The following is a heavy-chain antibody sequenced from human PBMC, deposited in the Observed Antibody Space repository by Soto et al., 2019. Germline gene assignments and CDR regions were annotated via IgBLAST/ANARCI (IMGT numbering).Heavy chain of an antibody. CDR1: KFSFSSYW. J-gene: IGHJ4*02. D-gene: IGHD6-13*01. CDR3: VREPWGFSGTWYDY. Sequence: PGGSLRLSCAASKFSFSSYWMHWVRQVPGKGPAWVSRINHDGSKTEYADSVKGRFTISRDNTKNTLYLQMNSLRVEDTAMYYCVREPWGFSGTWYDYWGQGTLV. CDR2: INHDGSKT. V-gene: IGHV3-74*01.